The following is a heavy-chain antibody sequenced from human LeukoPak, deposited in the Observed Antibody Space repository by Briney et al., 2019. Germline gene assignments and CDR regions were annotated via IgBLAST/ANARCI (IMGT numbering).Heavy chain of an antibody. CDR1: GGSISSSSYY. V-gene: IGHV4-39*01. J-gene: IGHJ4*02. Sequence: SETLSLTCTVSGGSISSSSYYWGWIRQPPGKGLEWIGSIYYSGSTYYNPSLKSRVTISVDTSKNQFSLKLSSVTAADTAVYYCASTYSGSYGFDYWGQGTLVTVPS. CDR2: IYYSGST. D-gene: IGHD1-26*01. CDR3: ASTYSGSYGFDY.